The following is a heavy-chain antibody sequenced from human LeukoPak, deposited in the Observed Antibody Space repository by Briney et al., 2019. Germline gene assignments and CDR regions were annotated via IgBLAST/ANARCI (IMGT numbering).Heavy chain of an antibody. Sequence: PGGSLRLSCVASGFTLSSNYMSWVRQAPGRGLEWVSVIYSGGSTYYADSVKGRFTISRDNSKNTLYLQMNSLRAEDSAVYYCAKAEGYDILTGLDYWGQGTLVTVSS. CDR1: GFTLSSNY. CDR3: AKAEGYDILTGLDY. CDR2: IYSGGST. J-gene: IGHJ4*02. V-gene: IGHV3-66*01. D-gene: IGHD3-9*01.